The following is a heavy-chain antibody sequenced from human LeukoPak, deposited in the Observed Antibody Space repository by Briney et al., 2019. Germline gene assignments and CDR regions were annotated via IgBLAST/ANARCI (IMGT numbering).Heavy chain of an antibody. D-gene: IGHD1-26*01. CDR2: ISGDGGST. CDR3: AKDSYSGSYFGLDDAFDI. V-gene: IGHV3-43*02. J-gene: IGHJ3*02. CDR1: GFTFDDYV. Sequence: GGSLRLSCAASGFTFDDYVMHWVRQAPGKGLEWVSLISGDGGSTYYADSVKGRFTISRDNSKNSLYLQMNSLRTEDTALYYCAKDSYSGSYFGLDDAFDIWGQGRMVTVSS.